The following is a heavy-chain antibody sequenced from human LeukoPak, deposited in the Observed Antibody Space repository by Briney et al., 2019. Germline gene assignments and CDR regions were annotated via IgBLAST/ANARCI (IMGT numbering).Heavy chain of an antibody. D-gene: IGHD3-9*01. CDR3: VIWGDYDVLTGYYVPDY. J-gene: IGHJ4*02. CDR2: ITGSGTNR. V-gene: IGHV3-23*01. Sequence: GASLRLSCVASGFTFSNYAMSWVRQAPGKGLEWVSAITGSGTNRYYADSLKGRFTTSRDNSKNTVFLQMNSLRHEDTAIYYCVIWGDYDVLTGYYVPDYWGQGTLVNVAS. CDR1: GFTFSNYA.